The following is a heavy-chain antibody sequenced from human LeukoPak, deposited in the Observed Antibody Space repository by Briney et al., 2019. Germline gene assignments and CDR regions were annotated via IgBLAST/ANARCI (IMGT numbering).Heavy chain of an antibody. D-gene: IGHD3-10*01. V-gene: IGHV4-59*01. CDR3: ARVRGVISGKNNWFDP. CDR1: GGSISSYH. J-gene: IGHJ5*02. Sequence: SETLSLTCTVSGGSISSYHWSWIRQPPGKGLEWIGHIYYTGSTNYNPSLKSRVTISLDTSKNQFSLKLSFVTAADTAVYYCARVRGVISGKNNWFDPWGQGTLVTVSS. CDR2: IYYTGST.